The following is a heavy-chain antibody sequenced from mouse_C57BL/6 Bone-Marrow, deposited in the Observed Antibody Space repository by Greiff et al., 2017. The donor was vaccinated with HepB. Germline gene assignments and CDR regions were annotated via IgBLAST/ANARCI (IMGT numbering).Heavy chain of an antibody. J-gene: IGHJ1*03. CDR2: IYPRDGST. D-gene: IGHD2-3*01. Sequence: VKLQESGPELVKPGASVKLSCKASGYTFTSYDINWVKQRPGQGLEWIGWIYPRDGSTKYNEKFKGKATLTVDTSSSTAYMELHSLTSEDSAVYFCARRGWLLRGWYFDVWGTGTTVTVSS. CDR3: ARRGWLLRGWYFDV. CDR1: GYTFTSYD. V-gene: IGHV1-85*01.